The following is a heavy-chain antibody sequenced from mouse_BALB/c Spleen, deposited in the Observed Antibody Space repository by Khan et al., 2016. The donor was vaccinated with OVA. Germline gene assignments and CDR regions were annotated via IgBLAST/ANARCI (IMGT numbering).Heavy chain of an antibody. J-gene: IGHJ3*01. D-gene: IGHD4-1*01. CDR3: ARAGWDVFAY. CDR2: IYPGSDST. Sequence: VQLQESGPELVKPGASVKMSCKASGYTFTDYVMNWVKQRNGQGLEWIGQIYPGSDSTYYNEKFTGKATLTADRSSSTAYMQLSNLTSEDSAVDFCARAGWDVFAYWGQGTLVTVSA. CDR1: GYTFTDYV. V-gene: IGHV1-77*01.